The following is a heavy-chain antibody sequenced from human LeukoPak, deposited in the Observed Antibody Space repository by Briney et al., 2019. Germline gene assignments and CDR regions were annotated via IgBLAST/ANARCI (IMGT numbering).Heavy chain of an antibody. D-gene: IGHD3-22*01. V-gene: IGHV1-46*01. Sequence: ASVKVSCKASGYTFTSYFMHWVRQAPGQGLDWMGIINPSGGSTSYAQKFQGRVTMTRDTSISTAYMELRSDDTAVYYCARGHYDTSGYYHLDYWGQGTLVTVSS. CDR1: GYTFTSYF. CDR2: INPSGGST. J-gene: IGHJ4*02. CDR3: ARGHYDTSGYYHLDY.